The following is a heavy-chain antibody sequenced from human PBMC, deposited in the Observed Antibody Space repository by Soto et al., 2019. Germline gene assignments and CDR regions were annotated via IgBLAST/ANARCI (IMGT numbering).Heavy chain of an antibody. CDR3: ARHGDVDTAMTPYPYYFDY. CDR1: GGSLSDYF. V-gene: IGHV4-34*01. D-gene: IGHD5-18*01. Sequence: SDTLSLTCVVSGGSLSDYFWSWIRQPPGMALEWIGEINHLGSINYNPSLKSRVTISVDTSKNQFSLKLSSVTAADTAVYYCARHGDVDTAMTPYPYYFDYWGQGTLVTVSS. CDR2: INHLGSI. J-gene: IGHJ4*02.